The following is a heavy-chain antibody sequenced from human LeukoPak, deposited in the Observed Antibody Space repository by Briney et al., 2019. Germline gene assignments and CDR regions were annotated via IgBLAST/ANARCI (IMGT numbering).Heavy chain of an antibody. V-gene: IGHV3-13*01. CDR1: GFTFSDYD. CDR3: ARVAKERVGGVYYFDY. CDR2: IGTAGDT. Sequence: PGGSLTLSCAASGFTFSDYDMHWLRQATGKGLEWVSAIGTAGDTYYTGSVKGRFTISRENAKNSLYLQMNSLRAGDTAVYYCARVAKERVGGVYYFDYWGQGTLVTVSS. D-gene: IGHD1-1*01. J-gene: IGHJ4*02.